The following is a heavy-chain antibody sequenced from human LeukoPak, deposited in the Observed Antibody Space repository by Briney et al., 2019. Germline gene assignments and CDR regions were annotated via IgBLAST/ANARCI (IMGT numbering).Heavy chain of an antibody. J-gene: IGHJ4*02. CDR2: IYYSGST. CDR3: ARGGDRSFDY. D-gene: IGHD3-10*01. CDR1: GGSISSSSYY. V-gene: IGHV4-39*07. Sequence: SETLSLTCTVSGGSISSSSYYWGWIRQPPGKGLEWIGSIYYSGSTYYNPSLKSRVTISVDTSKNQFSLKLSSVTAADTAVYYCARGGDRSFDYWGQGTLVTVSS.